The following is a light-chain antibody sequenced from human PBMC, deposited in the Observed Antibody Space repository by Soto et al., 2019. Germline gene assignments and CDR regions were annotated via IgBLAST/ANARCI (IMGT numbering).Light chain of an antibody. V-gene: IGKV3-20*01. CDR3: QQYSSSPLT. CDR2: GAS. CDR1: QSVRSSH. Sequence: ESVLTQSPSSLSLSPGERATRSCRTSQSVRSSHLAWYQQKPGQAPRLLIYGASSRATGIPDRFSGGGSGTDFTLTISRLEPEDFAVYHCQQYSSSPLTFGGGTKVDIK. J-gene: IGKJ4*01.